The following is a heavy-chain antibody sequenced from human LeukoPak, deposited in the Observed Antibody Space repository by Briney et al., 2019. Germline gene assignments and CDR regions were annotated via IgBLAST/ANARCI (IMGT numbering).Heavy chain of an antibody. J-gene: IGHJ4*02. V-gene: IGHV3-23*01. CDR2: ISGSSSHT. Sequence: PGGSLRLSCTASGFLFIGYAMVGARQAPGKGLEWVSGISGSSSHTRDADSVQGRFTIFIDNSRNTLYLQMNSLRAEDTAVYYCAKEYALATGDPGWVFDYLGQGTLVTVSS. D-gene: IGHD2-2*01. CDR1: GFLFIGYA. CDR3: AKEYALATGDPGWVFDY.